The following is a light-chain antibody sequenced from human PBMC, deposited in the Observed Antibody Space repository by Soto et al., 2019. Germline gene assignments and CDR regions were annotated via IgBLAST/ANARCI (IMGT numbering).Light chain of an antibody. V-gene: IGKV3-20*01. CDR3: QEYGVSRT. CDR2: DAS. Sequence: EIVMTQSPSTLSVSPGERATLSCRASHRVSSYLAWYQQRPGQAPRLLIYDASNTAPGIPDRFSGSGSGTDFTLTISRLEPEDFAVYYCQEYGVSRTFGQGTKVDIK. CDR1: HRVSSY. J-gene: IGKJ1*01.